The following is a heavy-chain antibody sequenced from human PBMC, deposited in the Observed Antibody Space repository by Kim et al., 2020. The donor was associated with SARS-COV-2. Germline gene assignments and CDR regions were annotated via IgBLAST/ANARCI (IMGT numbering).Heavy chain of an antibody. CDR1: GYTFTSYG. V-gene: IGHV1-18*04. CDR2: ISAYNGNT. J-gene: IGHJ4*02. Sequence: ASVKVSCKASGYTFTSYGITWVRQAPGQGPEWMGWISAYNGNTKYAQKLQGRVTMTTDTSTSIAYIELRSLRSDDTAVYYCARGPPYPSDYWGQGTLVTVSS. CDR3: ARGPPYPSDY.